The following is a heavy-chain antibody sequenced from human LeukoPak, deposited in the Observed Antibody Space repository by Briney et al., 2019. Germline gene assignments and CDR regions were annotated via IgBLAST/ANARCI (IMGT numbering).Heavy chain of an antibody. V-gene: IGHV3-48*01. CDR2: ISIGSSTI. CDR3: ARGGYDSSGYYFDY. J-gene: IGHJ4*02. Sequence: GGSLRLSCAAFGFSFSTYSMNWVRQAAGKGLEWVSYISIGSSTIYYANSVRGRFTISRDNAKNSLYLQMNSLRAEDTAVYYCARGGYDSSGYYFDYWGQGTLVTVSS. CDR1: GFSFSTYS. D-gene: IGHD3-22*01.